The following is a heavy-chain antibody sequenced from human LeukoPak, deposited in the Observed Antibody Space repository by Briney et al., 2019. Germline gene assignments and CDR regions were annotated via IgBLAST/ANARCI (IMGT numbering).Heavy chain of an antibody. J-gene: IGHJ4*02. D-gene: IGHD3-16*01. V-gene: IGHV4-38-2*02. Sequence: SETLSLTCAVYGGSFSGYYWGWIRQPPGKGLERIGSIYHSESTYYNPSLKSRVTISVDTSKNQFSLKLSSVTAADTAVYYCARDSAKLGYFDYWGQGTLVTVSS. CDR1: GGSFSGYY. CDR3: ARDSAKLGYFDY. CDR2: IYHSEST.